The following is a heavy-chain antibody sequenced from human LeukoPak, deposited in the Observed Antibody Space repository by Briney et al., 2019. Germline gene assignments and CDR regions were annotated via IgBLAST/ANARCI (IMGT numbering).Heavy chain of an antibody. Sequence: GGSLRLSCAASGSTFSSYSMNWVRQAPGKGLEWVSSISSSSSYIYYADSVKGRFTISRDNAKNSLYLQMNSLRAEDTAVYYCARDPVAARLFDYWGQGTLVTVSS. CDR1: GSTFSSYS. D-gene: IGHD6-6*01. CDR2: ISSSSSYI. J-gene: IGHJ4*02. CDR3: ARDPVAARLFDY. V-gene: IGHV3-21*01.